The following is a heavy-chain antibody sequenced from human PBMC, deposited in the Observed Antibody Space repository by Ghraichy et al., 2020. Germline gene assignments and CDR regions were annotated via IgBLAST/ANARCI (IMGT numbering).Heavy chain of an antibody. CDR2: IWYDGSNK. CDR3: ARKEYCTNGVCYGYGMDV. V-gene: IGHV3-33*01. J-gene: IGHJ6*02. CDR1: GFTFSSYG. D-gene: IGHD2-8*01. Sequence: GGSLRLSCAASGFTFSSYGMHWVRQAPGKGLEWVAVIWYDGSNKYYADSVKGRFTISRDNSKNTLYLQMNSLRAEDTAVYYCARKEYCTNGVCYGYGMDVWGPGTTVTVSS.